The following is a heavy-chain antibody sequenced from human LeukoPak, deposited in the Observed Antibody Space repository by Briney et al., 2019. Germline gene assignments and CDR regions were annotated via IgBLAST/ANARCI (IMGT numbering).Heavy chain of an antibody. V-gene: IGHV1-3*01. J-gene: IGHJ5*02. D-gene: IGHD6-13*01. Sequence: ASVKVSCKASGYTFTSYAMHWVRQAPGQRLEWMGWINAGHGNTKYSQKFQGRVTITRDTSASTAYMELSSLRSEDTAVYYCARGGIAAAGTSWGQGTLVTVSS. CDR3: ARGGIAAAGTS. CDR2: INAGHGNT. CDR1: GYTFTSYA.